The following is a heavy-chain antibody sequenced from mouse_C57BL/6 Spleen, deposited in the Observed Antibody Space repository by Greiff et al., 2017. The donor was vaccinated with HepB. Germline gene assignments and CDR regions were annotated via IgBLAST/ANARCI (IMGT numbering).Heavy chain of an antibody. V-gene: IGHV5-12*01. CDR1: GFTFSDYY. J-gene: IGHJ4*01. D-gene: IGHD4-1*01. Sequence: EVMLVESGGGLVQPGGSLKLSCAASGFTFSDYYMYWVRQTPEKRLEWVAYISNGGGSTYYPDTVKGRFTISRDNAKNTLYLQMSRLKSEDTAMYYCARHLSNFYAMDYWGQGTSVTVSS. CDR3: ARHLSNFYAMDY. CDR2: ISNGGGST.